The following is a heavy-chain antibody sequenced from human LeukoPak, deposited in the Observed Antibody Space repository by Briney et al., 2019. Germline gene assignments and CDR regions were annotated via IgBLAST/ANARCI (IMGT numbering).Heavy chain of an antibody. CDR1: GGSISSYY. CDR2: IYISATT. V-gene: IGHV4-4*07. D-gene: IGHD3-22*01. J-gene: IGHJ4*02. Sequence: SETLSLTCTVSGGSISSYYWSWIRQPAGKGLEWIGRIYISATTNYNPSLKSRVTMSVDTSKNQFSLKLSSVTAADTAVYYCARRGFSTYYYDSSGYRTFDYWGQGTLVTVSS. CDR3: ARRGFSTYYYDSSGYRTFDY.